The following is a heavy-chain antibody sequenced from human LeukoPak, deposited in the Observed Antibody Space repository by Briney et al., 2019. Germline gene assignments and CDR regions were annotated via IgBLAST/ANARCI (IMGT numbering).Heavy chain of an antibody. V-gene: IGHV3-21*01. Sequence: GGSLRLSCAASGFTFSSYSMNWVRQAPGKGLEWVSSISSGSSYIYYADSVKGRFTISRDNAKNSLYLQMNSLRAEDTAVYYCARGITIFGVVILDYWGQGTLVTVSS. CDR3: ARGITIFGVVILDY. J-gene: IGHJ4*02. CDR1: GFTFSSYS. D-gene: IGHD3-3*01. CDR2: ISSGSSYI.